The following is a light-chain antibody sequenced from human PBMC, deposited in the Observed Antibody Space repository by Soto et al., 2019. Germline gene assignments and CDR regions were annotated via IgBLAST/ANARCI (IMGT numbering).Light chain of an antibody. CDR3: QQYGSSPPVT. J-gene: IGKJ1*01. CDR2: GAS. Sequence: EILMSQSPSTLSVSPGERATLSCRASQSVDSNLAWYQQKPGQAPRLLIYGASTRATGIPARFSGSGSGTDFTLTISRLEPEDFAVYYCQQYGSSPPVTFGQGTKVDI. V-gene: IGKV3-20*01. CDR1: QSVDSN.